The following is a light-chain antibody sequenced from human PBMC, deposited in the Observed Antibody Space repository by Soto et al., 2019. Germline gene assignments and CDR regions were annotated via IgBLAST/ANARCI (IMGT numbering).Light chain of an antibody. CDR1: SSDVGGYYY. V-gene: IGLV2-11*01. CDR2: EVS. CDR3: CSYAGSSTWV. Sequence: QSALTQPRSMSGSPGHSVTISCTGSSSDVGGYYYVAWYQQHPGRAPELIISEVSKRPSGVPDRFSGSKSGNTASLTISGRQAEDEADYYCCSYAGSSTWVFGGGTKLTVL. J-gene: IGLJ3*02.